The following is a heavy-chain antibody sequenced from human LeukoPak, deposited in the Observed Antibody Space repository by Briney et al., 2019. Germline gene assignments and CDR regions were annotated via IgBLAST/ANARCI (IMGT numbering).Heavy chain of an antibody. CDR3: LRDLAAAGHF. D-gene: IGHD6-13*01. J-gene: IGHJ4*02. CDR2: ISTDGSST. CDR1: GFTFSNYW. Sequence: GGSLRPSCAASGFTFSNYWMHWVRQAPGKGLVWVSRISTDGSSTTYADSVKGRFTISRDNAKNTLYLQMNSLRAEDTAVYYCLRDLAAAGHFWGQGTLVTVSS. V-gene: IGHV3-74*01.